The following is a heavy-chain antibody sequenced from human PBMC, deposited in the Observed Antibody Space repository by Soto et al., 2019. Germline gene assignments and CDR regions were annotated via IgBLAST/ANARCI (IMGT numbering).Heavy chain of an antibody. J-gene: IGHJ4*02. V-gene: IGHV4-31*03. CDR1: GGSISSGGYY. Sequence: QVQLQESGPGLVKPSQTLPLTCTVSGGSISSGGYYWSWIRQHPGKGLEWIGYIYYSGSTYYNPSLKSRVTISVDTSKNQFSLKLSSVTAADTAVYYCAREGGTYGDYGTIDYWGQGTLVTVSS. D-gene: IGHD4-17*01. CDR3: AREGGTYGDYGTIDY. CDR2: IYYSGST.